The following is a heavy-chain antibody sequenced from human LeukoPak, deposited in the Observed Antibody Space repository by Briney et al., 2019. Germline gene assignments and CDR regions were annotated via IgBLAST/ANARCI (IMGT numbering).Heavy chain of an antibody. V-gene: IGHV3-49*04. Sequence: TGGSLRLSCAASGFTFSNAWMSWVRQAPGKGLEWVGFIRSKAYGGTTEYAASVKGRFTISRDDSKSIVYLQMNSLKSEDTAVYYCSRGRRATHDYWGQGTLVTVSS. CDR1: GFTFSNAW. CDR2: IRSKAYGGTT. J-gene: IGHJ4*02. CDR3: SRGRRATHDY. D-gene: IGHD1-26*01.